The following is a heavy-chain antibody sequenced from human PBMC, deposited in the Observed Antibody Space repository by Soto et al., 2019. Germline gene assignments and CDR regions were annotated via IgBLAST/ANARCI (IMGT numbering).Heavy chain of an antibody. Sequence: QVHLVESGGGVVQPGMSLRLSCVASGFSFSDSGMHWVRQAPGKGLEWVAAISYDGSNTYYADSVNDRFTISRDNSKNTLYLQMNSLRAEDKAVDYCANSVRYWLGSRCYPAAFDVWGQGTVVSVSS. J-gene: IGHJ3*01. CDR1: GFSFSDSG. D-gene: IGHD1-26*01. CDR3: ANSVRYWLGSRCYPAAFDV. CDR2: ISYDGSNT. V-gene: IGHV3-30*18.